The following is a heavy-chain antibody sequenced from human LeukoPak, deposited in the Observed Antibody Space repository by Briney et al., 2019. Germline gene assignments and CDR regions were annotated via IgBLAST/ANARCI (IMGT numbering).Heavy chain of an antibody. Sequence: GGSLRLSCAASGFTFSTYAMTWVRQAPGKGLGWVSTISGSDGNTYYADSVKGRCTISRDNSKNTLYLQMNSLGAEDTAVYYCARSIALFGLVIYYFAFWGQGTLVTVSS. CDR1: GFTFSTYA. CDR2: ISGSDGNT. J-gene: IGHJ4*02. V-gene: IGHV3-23*01. CDR3: ARSIALFGLVIYYFAF. D-gene: IGHD3/OR15-3a*01.